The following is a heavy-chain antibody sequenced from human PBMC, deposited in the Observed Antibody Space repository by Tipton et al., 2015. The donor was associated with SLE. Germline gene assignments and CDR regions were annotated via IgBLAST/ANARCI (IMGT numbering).Heavy chain of an antibody. V-gene: IGHV4-34*01. D-gene: IGHD2-8*02. Sequence: TLSLTCAVYGESFSGYYWSWIRQPPGKGLEWIGEINHSGSTNYNPSLKSRLTISLDTSKNQFSLNLTSVTAADTAVFYCARSPNKDCTGGVCFHGLDVWGQGTTVTVSS. CDR2: INHSGST. J-gene: IGHJ6*02. CDR3: ARSPNKDCTGGVCFHGLDV. CDR1: GESFSGYY.